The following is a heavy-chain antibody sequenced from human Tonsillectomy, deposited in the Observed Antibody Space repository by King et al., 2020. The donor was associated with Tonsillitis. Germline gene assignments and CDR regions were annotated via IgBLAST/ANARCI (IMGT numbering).Heavy chain of an antibody. D-gene: IGHD3-16*01. J-gene: IGHJ4*02. V-gene: IGHV4-59*08. CDR2: IHYSGIT. Sequence: MQLQESGPGLVKPSETLSLTCTVSGGSISSYFWSWIRQPPGKGLEWMGYIHYSGITNYNPSVESRVTMSVDTSKNQFSLKLTSVTAADTAVYYCATLQTSEYDYVFYWGQGTLVTVSS. CDR3: ATLQTSEYDYVFY. CDR1: GGSISSYF.